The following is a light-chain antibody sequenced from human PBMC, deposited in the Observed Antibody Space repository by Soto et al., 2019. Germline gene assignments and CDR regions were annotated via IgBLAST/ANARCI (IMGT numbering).Light chain of an antibody. CDR3: IQGTHWPPYT. CDR1: QSLVHSDGNTY. V-gene: IGKV2-30*02. Sequence: DVVMAQSPLSLPVALGQPASISCRSSQSLVHSDGNTYFNWFQQRPGQSPRRLFYSLSNWDSGVPDRFSGSGSGTDSTLKISRVGAEDVEIYYCIQGTHWPPYTFGQGTKLEIK. J-gene: IGKJ2*01. CDR2: SLS.